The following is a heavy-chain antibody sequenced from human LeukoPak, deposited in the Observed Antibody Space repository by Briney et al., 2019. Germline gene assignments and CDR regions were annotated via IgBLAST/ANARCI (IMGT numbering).Heavy chain of an antibody. J-gene: IGHJ6*04. V-gene: IGHV4-38-2*01. D-gene: IGHD3-10*01. CDR1: GYSISSGYY. Sequence: SETLSLTCAVSGYSISSGYYWGWIRQPPGKGLEWIGSIFHSGSAYYNPSLKSRVNMSVDTSKNQISLKLSSVTAADTAVYYCARASGSYGSGSYYYYGMDVWGKGTTVTVSS. CDR2: IFHSGSA. CDR3: ARASGSYGSGSYYYYGMDV.